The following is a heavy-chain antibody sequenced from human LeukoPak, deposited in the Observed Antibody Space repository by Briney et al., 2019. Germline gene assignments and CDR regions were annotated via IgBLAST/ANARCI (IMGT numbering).Heavy chain of an antibody. V-gene: IGHV3-23*01. CDR2: ISGSGGTT. J-gene: IGHJ4*02. CDR1: GFTFNSYG. Sequence: GGSLRLSCAAPGFTFNSYGMSWVRQAPGKGLEWVSGISGSGGTTYYADSVKGRLTISRDNSKNTLYLQMNSLRAEDTAVYYCAKDRVSAMVRGDMGYWGQGTLVTVSS. D-gene: IGHD3-10*01. CDR3: AKDRVSAMVRGDMGY.